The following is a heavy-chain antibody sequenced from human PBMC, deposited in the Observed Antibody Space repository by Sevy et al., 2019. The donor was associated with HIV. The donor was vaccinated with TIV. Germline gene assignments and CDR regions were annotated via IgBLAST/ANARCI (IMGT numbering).Heavy chain of an antibody. CDR2: INVYNGNT. Sequence: ASVKFSCKASGYTFSSYAITWVRQAPEQGLEWMGWINVYNGNTNYAQKFQGRVTMTTDTATSTGYLELRSLRSDDTAVYYCASSAGVYYDFWCRQPLDHWGQGTLVTVSS. CDR3: ASSAGVYYDFWCRQPLDH. J-gene: IGHJ5*02. D-gene: IGHD3-3*01. CDR1: GYTFSSYA. V-gene: IGHV1-18*01.